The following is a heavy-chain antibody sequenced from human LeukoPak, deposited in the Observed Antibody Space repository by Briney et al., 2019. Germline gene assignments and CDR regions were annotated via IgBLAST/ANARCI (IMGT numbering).Heavy chain of an antibody. CDR3: ARLPQWGGTYHFDY. J-gene: IGHJ4*02. CDR1: GYIFSNYW. CDR2: IYPGDSAT. V-gene: IGHV5-51*01. Sequence: GESLKISCKASGYIFSNYWIGWVRQMPGKGLEWMGIIYPGDSATRYSPSFQGQVTISADKSFSTAYLQWSSLKASDTAMYYCARLPQWGGTYHFDYWGQGTLLTVSS. D-gene: IGHD1-26*01.